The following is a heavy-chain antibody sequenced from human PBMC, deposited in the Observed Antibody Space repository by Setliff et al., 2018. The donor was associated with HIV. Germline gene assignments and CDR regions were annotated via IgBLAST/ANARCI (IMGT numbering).Heavy chain of an antibody. J-gene: IGHJ4*02. Sequence: PGGSLRPSCVGSGFTFSNHWMQWVRQAPGKGLVWVSRINYHGSDISYADSVKGRFTISRDNAKNTVYLQMNNLRDEDTAVYFCVRDGVGTTPFDYWGQGSLVTVSS. D-gene: IGHD1-26*01. CDR1: GFTFSNHW. CDR3: VRDGVGTTPFDY. V-gene: IGHV3-74*01. CDR2: INYHGSDI.